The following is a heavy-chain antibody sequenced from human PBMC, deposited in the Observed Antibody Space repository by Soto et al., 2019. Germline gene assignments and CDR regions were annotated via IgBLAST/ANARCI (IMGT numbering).Heavy chain of an antibody. CDR3: ARAPTSIAAAGTYDYYYGMDV. CDR1: GFTFSDYY. Sequence: QVQLVESGGGLVKPGGSLRLSCAASGFTFSDYYMSWIRQAPGKGLEWVSYISSSGSTIYYADSVKGRFTISRDNAKNSLYLQMNSLRAEDTAVYYCARAPTSIAAAGTYDYYYGMDVWGQGTTVTVSS. D-gene: IGHD6-13*01. CDR2: ISSSGSTI. V-gene: IGHV3-11*01. J-gene: IGHJ6*02.